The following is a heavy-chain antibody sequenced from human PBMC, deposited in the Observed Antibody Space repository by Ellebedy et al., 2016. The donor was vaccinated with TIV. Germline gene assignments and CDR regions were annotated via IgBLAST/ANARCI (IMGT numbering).Heavy chain of an antibody. CDR2: ISYDGSNK. D-gene: IGHD2-21*02. CDR1: GFTFSTYA. V-gene: IGHV3-30-3*01. Sequence: GESLKISCAASGFTFSTYAMQWVRQAPGKRLECGALISYDGSNKYYADSVRGRFTISRDNSKHTLYLQINSLREEDTALYYCARATVAVTTSCLDYWGQGTLVTVSS. CDR3: ARATVAVTTSCLDY. J-gene: IGHJ4*02.